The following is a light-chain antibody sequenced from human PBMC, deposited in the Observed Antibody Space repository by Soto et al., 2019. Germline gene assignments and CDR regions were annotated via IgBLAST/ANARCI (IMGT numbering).Light chain of an antibody. Sequence: QSALTQPASVSGSPGQSITISCTGTTGDVGYYNYVSWYQQHPGKASKLIIHEVMNRPSGVSHRFSGSKSGNTASLTISGLQAEDEADYYCTSYTSNSTLLFGGGTKVTVL. J-gene: IGLJ1*01. V-gene: IGLV2-14*01. CDR1: TGDVGYYNY. CDR2: EVM. CDR3: TSYTSNSTLL.